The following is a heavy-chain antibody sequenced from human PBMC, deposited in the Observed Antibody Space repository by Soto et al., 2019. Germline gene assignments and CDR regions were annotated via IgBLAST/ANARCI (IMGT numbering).Heavy chain of an antibody. V-gene: IGHV1-24*01. CDR3: ATVLEWLNNWFDP. CDR2: FDPEDGET. J-gene: IGHJ5*02. Sequence: GASVKVSCKVSGYTLTQLSMHWVRHAPGKGLEWMGGFDPEDGETIYAQKFQGRVTMTEDTSTDTAYMELSSLRSEDTAVYYCATVLEWLNNWFDPWGQGTLVTVSS. CDR1: GYTLTQLS. D-gene: IGHD3-3*01.